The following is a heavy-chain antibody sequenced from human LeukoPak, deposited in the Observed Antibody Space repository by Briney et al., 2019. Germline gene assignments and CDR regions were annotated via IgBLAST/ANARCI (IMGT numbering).Heavy chain of an antibody. Sequence: PSETLSLTCTVSGGSISSSSYYWGWIRQPPGKGLEWIGSIYYSGSTYYNPSLKSRVTISVDTSKNQFSLKLSSVTAADTAVYYCARGTAAADIQVPFDLWGRGTLVTVSS. J-gene: IGHJ2*01. V-gene: IGHV4-39*07. CDR1: GGSISSSSYY. D-gene: IGHD6-13*01. CDR3: ARGTAAADIQVPFDL. CDR2: IYYSGST.